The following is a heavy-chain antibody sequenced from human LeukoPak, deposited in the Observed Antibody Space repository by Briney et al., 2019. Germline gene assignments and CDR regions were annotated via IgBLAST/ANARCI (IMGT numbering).Heavy chain of an antibody. CDR3: ASGSYSLSWFDP. D-gene: IGHD1-26*01. V-gene: IGHV4-59*01. CDR1: GGSISSYH. CDR2: IYYSGST. J-gene: IGHJ5*02. Sequence: SETLSLTCTVSGGSISSYHWSWIRQPPGKGLEWIGYIYYSGSTNYNPSLKSRVTISVDTSKNQFSLKLSSVTAADTAVYYCASGSYSLSWFDPWGQGTLVTVSS.